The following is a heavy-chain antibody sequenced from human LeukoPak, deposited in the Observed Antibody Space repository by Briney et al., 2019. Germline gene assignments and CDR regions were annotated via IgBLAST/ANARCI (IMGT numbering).Heavy chain of an antibody. J-gene: IGHJ4*02. CDR1: GGSISSYD. V-gene: IGHV4-59*01. CDR2: IYYSGST. D-gene: IGHD6-6*01. Sequence: SETLSLTCTVSGGSISSYDWSWIRQPPGKGLEWIGYIYYSGSTNYNPSLKSRVTISVDTSKNQFSLKLSSVTAADTAVYYCASAKRLAAYYYFDYWGQGTLVTVSS. CDR3: ASAKRLAAYYYFDY.